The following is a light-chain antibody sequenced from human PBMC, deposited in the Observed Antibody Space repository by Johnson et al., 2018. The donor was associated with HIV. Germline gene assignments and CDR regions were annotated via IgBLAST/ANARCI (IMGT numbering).Light chain of an antibody. CDR1: TSNFENYY. CDR3: GTWDTSLSPGGV. CDR2: DNN. V-gene: IGLV1-51*01. Sequence: QSVLTQPPSVSAAPGQRVTISCSGSTSNFENYYVSWYQHLPGTAPKLLIYDNNKRPSGIPDRFSGSKSGTSATLGITGLQTGDEADYYCGTWDTSLSPGGVFGTGTKVSVL. J-gene: IGLJ1*01.